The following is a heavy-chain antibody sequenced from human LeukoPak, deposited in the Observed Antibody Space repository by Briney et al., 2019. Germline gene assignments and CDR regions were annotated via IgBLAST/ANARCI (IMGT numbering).Heavy chain of an antibody. CDR3: AKGMSSSWYMGRFDY. CDR2: ISWNSGSI. Sequence: GGSLRLSCAASGFTFDDYAMHWVRQAPGKGLEWVSGISWNSGSIGYADSVKGRFTISRDNAKNSLYLQMNSLRAEDTALYYCAKGMSSSWYMGRFDYWGQGTLVTVSS. J-gene: IGHJ4*02. V-gene: IGHV3-9*01. D-gene: IGHD6-13*01. CDR1: GFTFDDYA.